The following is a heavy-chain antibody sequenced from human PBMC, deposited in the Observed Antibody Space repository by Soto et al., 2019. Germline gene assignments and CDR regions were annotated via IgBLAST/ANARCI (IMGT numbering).Heavy chain of an antibody. CDR3: ARMSGSYYDPYFYAFDI. D-gene: IGHD1-26*01. CDR1: GYSFTSYW. J-gene: IGHJ3*02. CDR2: IYPGDSDT. Sequence: PGESLKISCKGSGYSFTSYWIGWVRQMPGKGLEWMGIIYPGDSDTRYSPSFQGQVTISADKSISTAYLQWSSLKASDTAMYYCARMSGSYYDPYFYAFDIWGQGTMVTVSS. V-gene: IGHV5-51*01.